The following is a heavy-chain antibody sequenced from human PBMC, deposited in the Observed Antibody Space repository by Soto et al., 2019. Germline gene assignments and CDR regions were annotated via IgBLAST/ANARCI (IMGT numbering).Heavy chain of an antibody. CDR1: GFNFSDST. J-gene: IGHJ3*02. CDR2: IRSKANNYEA. CDR3: SRITAWATVVIPGAFDI. Sequence: GGSLRLSCAASGFNFSDSTIHWVRQASGKGLEWVGRIRSKANNYEATFGASVKGRFTISRDDSKNTAYLQMNSLKTEDTAVYYCSRITAWATVVIPGAFDIWGQGTMVTVSS. V-gene: IGHV3-73*01. D-gene: IGHD4-17*01.